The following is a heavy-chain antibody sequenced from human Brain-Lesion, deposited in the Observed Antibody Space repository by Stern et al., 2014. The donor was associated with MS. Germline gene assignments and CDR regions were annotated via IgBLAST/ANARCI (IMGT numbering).Heavy chain of an antibody. V-gene: IGHV4-59*01. J-gene: IGHJ4*02. CDR3: ARDLGAFYYDV. D-gene: IGHD3-22*01. CDR1: GGSIGNYY. CDR2: IFHNGST. Sequence: VQLVQSGPGLVKPSETLSLTCTVSGGSIGNYYWSWLRQPPGKRPEWVGFIFHNGSTDSNPSLKSRATISLDTSKNQFSLKLTSMTAADTAVYYCARDLGAFYYDVWGQGTLVTVSS.